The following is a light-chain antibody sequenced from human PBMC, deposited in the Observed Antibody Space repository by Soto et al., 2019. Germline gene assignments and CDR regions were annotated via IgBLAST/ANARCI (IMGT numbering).Light chain of an antibody. CDR1: SSNIGSNT. Sequence: QSVLTQPPSASGTPGQRVTISCSGSSSNIGSNTVNWYQQLPGTAPKLLTYSNNQRPSGVPDRFSGSKSGTSASLAISGLQSEDEADYYCAAWDDSLNGVVFGGGTMLTVL. V-gene: IGLV1-44*01. J-gene: IGLJ2*01. CDR3: AAWDDSLNGVV. CDR2: SNN.